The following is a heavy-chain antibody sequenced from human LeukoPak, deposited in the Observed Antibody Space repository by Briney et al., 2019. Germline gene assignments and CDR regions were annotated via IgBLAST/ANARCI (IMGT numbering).Heavy chain of an antibody. J-gene: IGHJ5*02. CDR1: GYSFTDYY. V-gene: IGHV1-2*02. Sequence: ASVKVSCKTSGYSFTDYYMHWVRQAPGQGLEWMGWINPNSGGTSSAQKFQGRVTMTRDTSITTVYMEVRWLTSDDTAIYYCARADRLHGGSYLIGPWGLGTLVTVSS. CDR2: INPNSGGT. D-gene: IGHD2-21*01. CDR3: ARADRLHGGSYLIGP.